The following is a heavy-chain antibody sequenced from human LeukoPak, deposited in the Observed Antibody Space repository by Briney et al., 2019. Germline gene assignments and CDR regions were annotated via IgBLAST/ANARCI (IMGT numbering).Heavy chain of an antibody. D-gene: IGHD2-21*01. Sequence: GGSLRLSCAASGFTFSSYAMHWVRQAPGKGLEWVAVISYDGSNKYYADSVKGRFTISRDNSKNTLYLQMNSLRAEDTAVYYCAREKCETYCGGADYWGQGTLVTVSS. J-gene: IGHJ4*02. CDR1: GFTFSSYA. CDR3: AREKCETYCGGADY. V-gene: IGHV3-30*04. CDR2: ISYDGSNK.